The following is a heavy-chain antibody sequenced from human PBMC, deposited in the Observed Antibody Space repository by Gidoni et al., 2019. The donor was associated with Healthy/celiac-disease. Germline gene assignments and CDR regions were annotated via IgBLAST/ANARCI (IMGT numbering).Heavy chain of an antibody. J-gene: IGHJ4*02. CDR2: IRAYNGNT. CDR3: AREVFPVGATPVYFDY. Sequence: QVQLAQSGAEVKKHGASVKASCKASGYPLTSHGISWVRQAPGQGLEWMGWIRAYNGNTNYAQKLQGRVTMTTDTSTSTAYMELRSLRSDDTAVYYCAREVFPVGATPVYFDYWGQGTLVTVSS. CDR1: GYPLTSHG. V-gene: IGHV1-18*01. D-gene: IGHD1-26*01.